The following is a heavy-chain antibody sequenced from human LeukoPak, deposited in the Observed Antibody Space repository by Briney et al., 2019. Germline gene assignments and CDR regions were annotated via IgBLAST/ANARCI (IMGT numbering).Heavy chain of an antibody. D-gene: IGHD1-26*01. Sequence: ASVEVSCKASGYTFTSYGISWVRQAPGQGLEWMGWISAYNGNTSYAQKLQGRVTMTTDTSTSTAYMELRSLRSDDTAVYYCASQYYTRGYFDYWGQGTLVTVSS. V-gene: IGHV1-18*01. CDR3: ASQYYTRGYFDY. CDR2: ISAYNGNT. CDR1: GYTFTSYG. J-gene: IGHJ4*02.